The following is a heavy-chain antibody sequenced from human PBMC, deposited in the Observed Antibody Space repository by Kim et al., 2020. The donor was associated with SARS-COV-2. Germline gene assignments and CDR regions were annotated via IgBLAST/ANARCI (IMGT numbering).Heavy chain of an antibody. J-gene: IGHJ5*02. CDR3: ARARPGRYSSSWFDP. CDR2: IYHSGST. CDR1: GGSISSSNW. D-gene: IGHD6-13*01. Sequence: SETLSLTCAVSGGSISSSNWWSWVRQPPGKGLEWIGEIYHSGSTNYNPSLKSRVTISVDKSKNQFSLKLSSVTAADTAVYYCARARPGRYSSSWFDPWGQGTLVTVSS. V-gene: IGHV4-4*02.